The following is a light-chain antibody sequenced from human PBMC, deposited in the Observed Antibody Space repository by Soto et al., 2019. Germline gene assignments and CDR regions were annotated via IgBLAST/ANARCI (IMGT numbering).Light chain of an antibody. CDR2: GNS. CDR1: SSIIGAGYD. V-gene: IGLV1-40*01. J-gene: IGLJ3*02. CDR3: QSYDSSLSAL. Sequence: QSVLTQPPSVSGAPGQRVTISCTGSSSIIGAGYDVHWYQQLPGTAPKLLIYGNSNRPSGVPDRFSGSKSGTSASLAITGLQAEDEADYYCQSYDSSLSALFGGGTKLTVL.